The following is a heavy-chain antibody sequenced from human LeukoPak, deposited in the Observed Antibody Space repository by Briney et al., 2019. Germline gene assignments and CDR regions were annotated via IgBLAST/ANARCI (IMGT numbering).Heavy chain of an antibody. CDR3: ARDGSSSGWDFDY. J-gene: IGHJ4*02. V-gene: IGHV3-21*01. D-gene: IGHD6-19*01. Sequence: GGSLRLSCAASGFNFSIYNMNWFRQAPGKGLEWVSCIGTSSNYIYYADSVKGRFTISRDNAKNSLYLQMNSLRAEDTAVYYCARDGSSSGWDFDYWGQGTLVTVSS. CDR2: IGTSSNYI. CDR1: GFNFSIYN.